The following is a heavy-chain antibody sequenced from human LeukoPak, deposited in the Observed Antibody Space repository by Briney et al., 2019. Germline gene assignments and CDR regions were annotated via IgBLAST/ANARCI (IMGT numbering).Heavy chain of an antibody. D-gene: IGHD2-8*01. Sequence: GGSLRLSCAASGFTFSSYSMNWVRQAPGKGLEWVSYISSSSSTIYYADSVKGRFTISRDNAKNSLYLQMNSLRAEDTAVYYCARDRPDSVPDYWGQGTLVTVSS. V-gene: IGHV3-48*04. J-gene: IGHJ4*02. CDR3: ARDRPDSVPDY. CDR2: ISSSSSTI. CDR1: GFTFSSYS.